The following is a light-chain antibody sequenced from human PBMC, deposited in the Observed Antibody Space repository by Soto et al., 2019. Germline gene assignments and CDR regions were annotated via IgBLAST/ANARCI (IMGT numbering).Light chain of an antibody. CDR3: QQRSNWPLT. Sequence: EIVLTQSPATLSLSPGERATLSCRASQSVRGHLAWYQHKPGQAPRLLIYDASNRATGIPARFSGGGSGTDSTLTISSLDPEDFAVYYCQQRSNWPLTFGGGTKVDIK. CDR1: QSVRGH. J-gene: IGKJ4*01. V-gene: IGKV3-11*01. CDR2: DAS.